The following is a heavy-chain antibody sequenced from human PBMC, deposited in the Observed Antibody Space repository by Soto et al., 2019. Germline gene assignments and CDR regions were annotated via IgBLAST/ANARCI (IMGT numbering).Heavy chain of an antibody. CDR1: GFTFTTAS. J-gene: IGHJ3*02. Sequence: EVQVLESGGGLVQPGGSLRLTCAVSGFTFTTASINWVRQAPGKGLEWVSSISGNGYTTYYADSVTGRFTISTDNSKSTVFLQMDRRMVEDTALSYCEKGVAQSTADVFETWGQGTMVTVSS. CDR3: EKGVAQSTADVFET. D-gene: IGHD6-25*01. V-gene: IGHV3-23*01. CDR2: ISGNGYTT.